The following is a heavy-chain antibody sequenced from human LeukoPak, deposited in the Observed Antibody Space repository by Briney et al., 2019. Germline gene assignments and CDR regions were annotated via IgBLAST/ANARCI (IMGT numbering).Heavy chain of an antibody. CDR2: IYYSGST. Sequence: SGTLSLTCTVSGGSISSSSYYWGWIRQPPGKGLEWIGSIYYSGSTYYKSSLKSRVTLSVDTSKTQFSLKLSSVTAADTAVYYCASQTRHCSGASCYGGWFDPWGQGTLVTVSS. D-gene: IGHD2-15*01. CDR1: GGSISSSSYY. J-gene: IGHJ5*02. CDR3: ASQTRHCSGASCYGGWFDP. V-gene: IGHV4-39*01.